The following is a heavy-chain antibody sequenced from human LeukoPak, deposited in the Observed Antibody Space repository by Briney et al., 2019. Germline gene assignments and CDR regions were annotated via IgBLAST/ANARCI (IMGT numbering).Heavy chain of an antibody. J-gene: IGHJ4*02. CDR2: IMRDGSEK. V-gene: IGHV3-7*01. CDR1: GFSFSTYW. CDR3: ARDPSRGYSYGYADY. D-gene: IGHD5-18*01. Sequence: RGSPRLSCAASGFSFSTYWMNWVRQPPGKGLEWVANIMRDGSEKYYVDSVKGRFTISRDNAKNSLYLQMNSLRAEDTAVYYCARDPSRGYSYGYADYWGQGSLVTVSS.